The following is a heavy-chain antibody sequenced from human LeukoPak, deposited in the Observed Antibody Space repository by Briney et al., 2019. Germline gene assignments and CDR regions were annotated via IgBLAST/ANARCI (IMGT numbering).Heavy chain of an antibody. V-gene: IGHV4-30-2*01. J-gene: IGHJ4*02. CDR2: IYHNGST. CDR3: ARRGKYYGSGSIDY. CDR1: GGSISSGGYS. Sequence: PSQTLSLTCAVSGGSISSGGYSWSWIRQPPGKGLEWIGYIYHNGSTSYNPSLKSRVTITVDRSKNQFSLRLGSVTAADTAVYYCARRGKYYGSGSIDYWGQGTPVTVSS. D-gene: IGHD3-10*01.